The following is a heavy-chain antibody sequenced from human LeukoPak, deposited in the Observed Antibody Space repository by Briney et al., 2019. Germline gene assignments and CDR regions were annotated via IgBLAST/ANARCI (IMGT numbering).Heavy chain of an antibody. J-gene: IGHJ3*02. Sequence: PSQTPSLTCTVSGGSISSGSYYWSWIRQPAGKGLEWIGRIYTSGSTNYNPSLKSRVTISVDTSKNQFSLKLSSVTAADTAVYYCARHQLELPAFDIWGQGTMVTVSS. CDR3: ARHQLELPAFDI. CDR2: IYTSGST. D-gene: IGHD1-7*01. V-gene: IGHV4-61*02. CDR1: GGSISSGSYY.